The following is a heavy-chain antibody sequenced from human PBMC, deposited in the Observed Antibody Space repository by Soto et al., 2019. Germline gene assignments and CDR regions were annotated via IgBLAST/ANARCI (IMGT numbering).Heavy chain of an antibody. J-gene: IGHJ5*02. V-gene: IGHV2-5*02. CDR3: AHRPGSSWGHNWFDP. D-gene: IGHD6-13*01. CDR2: IYWDDDK. Sequence: QITLKESGPTLGKPTQTLTLTCTFSGFSLSTSGVGVGWIRQPPGKALEWLALIYWDDDKRYSPFLKSSLTITKDTSKNQVVLTMTNMDPVDTATYYCAHRPGSSWGHNWFDPWGQGTLVTVSS. CDR1: GFSLSTSGVG.